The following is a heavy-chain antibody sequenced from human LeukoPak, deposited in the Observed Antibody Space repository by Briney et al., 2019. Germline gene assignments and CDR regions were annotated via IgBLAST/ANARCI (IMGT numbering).Heavy chain of an antibody. D-gene: IGHD4-23*01. J-gene: IGHJ4*02. CDR2: IYSGETT. CDR3: ARRAGGYSHPYDY. V-gene: IGHV3-53*01. CDR1: GFTFSSYA. Sequence: PGGSLRLSCAASGFTFSSYAMHWVRQAPGKGLEWVSLIYSGETTLYADSVKGRFTISRDISKNTLYLQMNSLGAEDTAMYYCARRAGGYSHPYDYWGQGILVTVSS.